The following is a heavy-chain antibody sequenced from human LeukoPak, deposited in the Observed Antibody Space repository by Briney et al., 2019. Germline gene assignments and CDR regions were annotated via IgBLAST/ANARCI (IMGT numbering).Heavy chain of an antibody. J-gene: IGHJ4*02. CDR2: INPNSGGT. Sequence: GASVKVSRKASGYTFTGYYMHWVRQAPGQGLEWMGWINPNSGGTNYAQKFQGRVTMTRDTSISTAYMELSRLGSDDTAVYYCARRRDGYIFHYWGQGTLVTVSS. V-gene: IGHV1-2*02. D-gene: IGHD5-24*01. CDR1: GYTFTGYY. CDR3: ARRRDGYIFHY.